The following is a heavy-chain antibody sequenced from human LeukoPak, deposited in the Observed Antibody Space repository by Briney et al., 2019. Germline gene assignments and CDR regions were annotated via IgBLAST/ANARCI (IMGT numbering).Heavy chain of an antibody. CDR1: GYTFTSYG. Sequence: ASVKVSCKASGYTFTSYGISWVRQAPGQGLEWMGWISAYNGNTNYAQKLQGRVTMTTDTSTSTAYMELRSLRSDDTAVYYCARDLELSSSWYYFDYWGQGTLVTVSP. V-gene: IGHV1-18*01. CDR3: ARDLELSSSWYYFDY. J-gene: IGHJ4*02. D-gene: IGHD6-13*01. CDR2: ISAYNGNT.